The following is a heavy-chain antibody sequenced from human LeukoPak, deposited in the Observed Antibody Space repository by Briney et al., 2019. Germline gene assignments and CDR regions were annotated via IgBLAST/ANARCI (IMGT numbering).Heavy chain of an antibody. CDR1: GGSFSGYY. CDR3: ARDGGDSSGWYGGDYFDY. Sequence: LSLTCAVYGGSFSGYYWSWIRQPPGKGLEWVSYISSSSSTIYYADSVKGRFTISRDNAKNSLYLQMNSLRAEDTAVYYCARDGGDSSGWYGGDYFDYWGQGTLVTVSS. D-gene: IGHD6-19*01. CDR2: ISSSSSTI. J-gene: IGHJ4*02. V-gene: IGHV3-11*04.